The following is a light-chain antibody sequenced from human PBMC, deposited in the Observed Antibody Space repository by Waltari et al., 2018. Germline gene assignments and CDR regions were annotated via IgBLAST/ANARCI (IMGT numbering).Light chain of an antibody. CDR3: QQYDDLPLT. V-gene: IGKV1-33*01. CDR1: QDIANS. Sequence: DIQMTQSPSSLSASVGDRVTITCQASQDIANSLNWYQQKPGKAPKLLIYDASYLESGVPSRFSGSASGTHFTFTISSLQPEDSATYYCQQYDDLPLTFGGGTKVEIK. J-gene: IGKJ4*01. CDR2: DAS.